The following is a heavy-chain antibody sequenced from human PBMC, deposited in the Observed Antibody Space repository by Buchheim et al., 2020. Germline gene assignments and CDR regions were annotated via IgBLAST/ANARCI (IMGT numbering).Heavy chain of an antibody. V-gene: IGHV3-33*01. CDR2: IWYDGSNK. Sequence: QVQLVESGGGVVQPGRSLRLSCAASGFTFSSYGMHWVRQAPGKGLEWVAVIWYDGSNKYYADSVKGRFTISRDNSMHTLYLQMNSVKAEDSAVYYCARGGIAAAAPDYWGQGTL. CDR3: ARGGIAAAAPDY. CDR1: GFTFSSYG. D-gene: IGHD6-13*01. J-gene: IGHJ4*02.